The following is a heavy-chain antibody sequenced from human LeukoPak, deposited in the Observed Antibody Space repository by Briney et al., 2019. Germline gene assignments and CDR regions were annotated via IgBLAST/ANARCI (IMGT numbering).Heavy chain of an antibody. V-gene: IGHV1-2*02. Sequence: ASVKVSCKASGYTFTGYYMHWVRQAPGQGLEWMEWINPNSGGTNYAQKFQGRVTMTRDTSISTAYMELSRLRSDDTAVYYCARDLKGSGFWSGYLDYWGQGTLVTVSS. D-gene: IGHD3-3*01. J-gene: IGHJ4*02. CDR1: GYTFTGYY. CDR2: INPNSGGT. CDR3: ARDLKGSGFWSGYLDY.